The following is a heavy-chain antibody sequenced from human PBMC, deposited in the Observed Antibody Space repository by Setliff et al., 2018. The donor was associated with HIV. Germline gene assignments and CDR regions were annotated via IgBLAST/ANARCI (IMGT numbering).Heavy chain of an antibody. J-gene: IGHJ6*03. D-gene: IGHD6-19*01. Sequence: VKVSCKASGYTFTSYDINWVRQATGQGLEWMGWVNPNSGNTGYAQKFQGRVTMTRNTSIRTVYMELSSLRSEDTAVYYCARGAWYTSGWHSSRYMDVWGKGSTVTVSS. CDR1: GYTFTSYD. V-gene: IGHV1-8*02. CDR2: VNPNSGNT. CDR3: ARGAWYTSGWHSSRYMDV.